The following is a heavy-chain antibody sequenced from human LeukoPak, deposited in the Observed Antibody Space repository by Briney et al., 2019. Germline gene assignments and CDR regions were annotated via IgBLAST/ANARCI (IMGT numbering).Heavy chain of an antibody. J-gene: IGHJ4*02. CDR3: ARDWSKYYYDSSGYYSDY. V-gene: IGHV3-11*01. CDR1: GFTFSDYY. Sequence: GGSLRLSCAASGFTFSDYYMSWLRQAPGKGLEWVSYISSSGSTIYYADSVKGRFTISRDNAKNSLYLQMNSLRAEDTAVYYCARDWSKYYYDSSGYYSDYWGQGTLVTVSS. CDR2: ISSSGSTI. D-gene: IGHD3-22*01.